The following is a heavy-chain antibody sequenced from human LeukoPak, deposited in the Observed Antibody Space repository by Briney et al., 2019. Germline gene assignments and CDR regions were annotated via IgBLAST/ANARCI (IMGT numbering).Heavy chain of an antibody. Sequence: PGGSLRLSCAASGFTFDDYAMHWVRQAPGKGLEWVSGISWNSGSKGYADSVKGRFTISRDNGKNSLYLQMNSLRAEDTAVYYCARAPYDFWSGFPFGLDYWGQGTLVTVSS. CDR2: ISWNSGSK. CDR1: GFTFDDYA. V-gene: IGHV3-9*01. CDR3: ARAPYDFWSGFPFGLDY. D-gene: IGHD3-3*01. J-gene: IGHJ4*02.